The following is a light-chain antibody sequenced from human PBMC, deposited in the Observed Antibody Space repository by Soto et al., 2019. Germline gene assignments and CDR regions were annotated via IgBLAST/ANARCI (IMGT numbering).Light chain of an antibody. CDR2: GVS. J-gene: IGKJ2*01. CDR3: QQYDTWPRT. Sequence: VMTQSPATLSVSPGDTATLSCRSSQNVHINLAWYQQKPGQAPTLLIYGVSARAPGVPARFSGTGSGTEFTLTIRNLQSEDFGVYYCQQYDTWPRTFGQGTKVAIQ. CDR1: QNVHIN. V-gene: IGKV3-15*01.